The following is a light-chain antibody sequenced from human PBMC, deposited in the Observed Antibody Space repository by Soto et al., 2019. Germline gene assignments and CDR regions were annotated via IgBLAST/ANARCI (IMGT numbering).Light chain of an antibody. Sequence: EIVLTQSPGTLSLSPGERATLSCRASQSVSSSYLAWYQQKPGQAPRLLIYAASSRATDIPDRFSGRGSGTDFTLTISRLEPEDFAVYYCQRYGRSPYTFGQGTKLEIK. V-gene: IGKV3-20*01. CDR1: QSVSSSY. CDR3: QRYGRSPYT. J-gene: IGKJ2*01. CDR2: AAS.